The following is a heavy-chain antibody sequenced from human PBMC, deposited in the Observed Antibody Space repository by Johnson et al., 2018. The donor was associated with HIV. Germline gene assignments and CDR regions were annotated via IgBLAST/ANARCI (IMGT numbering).Heavy chain of an antibody. V-gene: IGHV3-73*02. CDR2: IRGRANTYAT. Sequence: EKLVESGGGLVQPGGSLELSCAASGFTFSGSAMHWVRQASGKGLEWVGRIRGRANTYATAYAASLKGSFTIPRDDSKNTLYLQMNSLKTEETAVNYCTTRGCVVVPAANLNAFDIWGQGTMVTVSS. D-gene: IGHD2-2*01. J-gene: IGHJ3*02. CDR1: GFTFSGSA. CDR3: TTRGCVVVPAANLNAFDI.